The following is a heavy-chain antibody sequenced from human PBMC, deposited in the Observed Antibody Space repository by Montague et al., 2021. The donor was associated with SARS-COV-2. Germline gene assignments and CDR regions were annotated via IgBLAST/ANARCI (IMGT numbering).Heavy chain of an antibody. Sequence: SETLSLTCTVSGDSISGFYWNWIRQPPGTGLEWIGKIYYSGITNYNPSLKSRVTISVDTSKNQFSLKLISVTAADTALYYCARGVVAAPDTSDYWGQGTLVTVSS. CDR1: GDSISGFY. V-gene: IGHV4-59*13. D-gene: IGHD6-13*01. J-gene: IGHJ4*02. CDR3: ARGVVAAPDTSDY. CDR2: IYYSGIT.